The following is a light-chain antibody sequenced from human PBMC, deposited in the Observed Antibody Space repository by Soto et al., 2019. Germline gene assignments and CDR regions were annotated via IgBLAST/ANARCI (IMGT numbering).Light chain of an antibody. CDR2: EVT. CDR1: SSDVGAYKY. V-gene: IGLV2-8*01. J-gene: IGLJ3*02. CDR3: TSYVGNDIWV. Sequence: QSALTQPPSASGSPGQSVTISCTGTSSDVGAYKYVSWYQQYPGKAPKLMTYEVTKRPSGVPDRFSGSKSGNTASLTVSGLQAEDEADYYCTSYVGNDIWVFGGGTQLTVL.